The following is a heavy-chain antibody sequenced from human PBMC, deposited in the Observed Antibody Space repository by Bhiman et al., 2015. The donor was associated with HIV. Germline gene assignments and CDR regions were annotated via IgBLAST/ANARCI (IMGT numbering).Heavy chain of an antibody. J-gene: IGHJ4*01. CDR3: ARDPTTVTTTENHFDY. Sequence: EVQLVESGGGLVKPGGSLRLSCAASGFSFRTYSMNWVRQAPGKGLEWVSSISSSSIYTYYAGSVKGRFTVSRDNAKNSLYLQMNSLRAEDTAVYFCARDPTTVTTTENHFDYWGQGTLVTVSS. D-gene: IGHD4-17*01. CDR1: GFSFRTYS. V-gene: IGHV3-21*03. CDR2: ISSSSIYT.